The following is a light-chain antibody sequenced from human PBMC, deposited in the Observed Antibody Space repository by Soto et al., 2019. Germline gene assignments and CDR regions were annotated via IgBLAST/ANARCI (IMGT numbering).Light chain of an antibody. CDR1: QNIINY. Sequence: DIQMTQSPSSLFASVGDRVTITCRASQNIINYLNWYQQKPGKAPQLLIYVASRLESGVPSRFSGSGSGTDFTLTISSLQPEDFATYYCQQSYNAPITFGQGTRLEIK. J-gene: IGKJ5*01. V-gene: IGKV1-39*01. CDR3: QQSYNAPIT. CDR2: VAS.